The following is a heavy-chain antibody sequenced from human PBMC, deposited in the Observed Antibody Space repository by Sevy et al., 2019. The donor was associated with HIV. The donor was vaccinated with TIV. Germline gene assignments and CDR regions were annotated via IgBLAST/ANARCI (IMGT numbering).Heavy chain of an antibody. Sequence: SETLSLTCAVYGGSFSGYYWSWIRQPPGKGLEWIGEINHSGSTNYNPSLKSRVTISVDTSKNQFSLKLSSVTAADTAVYYCAGAVDIVATDDYWGQGTLVTVSS. CDR2: INHSGST. V-gene: IGHV4-34*01. CDR1: GGSFSGYY. D-gene: IGHD5-12*01. CDR3: AGAVDIVATDDY. J-gene: IGHJ4*02.